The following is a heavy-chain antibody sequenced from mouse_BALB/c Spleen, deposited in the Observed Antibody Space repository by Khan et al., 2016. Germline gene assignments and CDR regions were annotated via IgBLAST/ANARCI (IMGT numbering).Heavy chain of an antibody. Sequence: EVKLLESGGGLVQPGGSLKLSCAASGFDFSRYWMSWVRQAQGKGLEWIGEINTDSSTINYTQSIKDKFIISRDNAKNTLYLQMSKVRSEDTALYYCASTFCYFDVCGAVTTVPVSS. CDR2: INTDSSTI. J-gene: IGHJ1*01. CDR1: GFDFSRYW. V-gene: IGHV4-1*02. CDR3: ASTFCYFDV.